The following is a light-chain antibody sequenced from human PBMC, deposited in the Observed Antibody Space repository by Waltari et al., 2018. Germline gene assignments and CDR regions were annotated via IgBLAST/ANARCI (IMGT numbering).Light chain of an antibody. CDR3: CSFTSRSTWV. J-gene: IGLJ3*02. V-gene: IGLV2-14*01. CDR2: DVS. Sequence: QSALTQPASVSGSPGQSITISCTGTSSDVGRYTYVSWYQQHPGKAPKPLIFDVSNRPSGVSNRSSGSKSGNTASLTISGLQAEDESDYYCCSFTSRSTWVFGGGTKLTVL. CDR1: SSDVGRYTY.